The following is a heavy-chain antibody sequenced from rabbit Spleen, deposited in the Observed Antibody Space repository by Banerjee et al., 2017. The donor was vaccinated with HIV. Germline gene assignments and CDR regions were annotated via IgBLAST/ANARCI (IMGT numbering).Heavy chain of an antibody. CDR3: ARDTASSFSSYGMDL. D-gene: IGHD8-1*01. Sequence: EQLEESGGGLVKPEGSLTLTCKASGVSLNDKDVMCWVRQAPGKGLEWIACIHGGSSGFTYFASWAKGRFTISKTSSTTVTLQMTSLTAADTATYFCARDTASSFSSYGMDLWGPGTLVT. V-gene: IGHV1S45*01. CDR1: GVSLNDKDV. CDR2: IHGGSSGFT. J-gene: IGHJ6*01.